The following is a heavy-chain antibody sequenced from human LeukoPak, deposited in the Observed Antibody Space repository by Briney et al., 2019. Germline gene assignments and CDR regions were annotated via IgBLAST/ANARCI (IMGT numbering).Heavy chain of an antibody. Sequence: GRSLRLSCAASGFTFSSYGMHWVRQAPGKGLEWVAVISYDGSNKYYADSVKGRFTISRDNSKNTLYLQMDSLRAEDTAVYYCAKGTYYYGSTESTGSWYFDLWGRGTLVTVSS. D-gene: IGHD3-10*01. V-gene: IGHV3-30*18. CDR3: AKGTYYYGSTESTGSWYFDL. CDR1: GFTFSSYG. CDR2: ISYDGSNK. J-gene: IGHJ2*01.